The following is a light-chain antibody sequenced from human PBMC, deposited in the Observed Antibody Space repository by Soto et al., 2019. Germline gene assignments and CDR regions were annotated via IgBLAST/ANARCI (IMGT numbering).Light chain of an antibody. J-gene: IGLJ2*01. CDR3: SSYTSSSSYVV. V-gene: IGLV2-14*01. CDR2: EVS. CDR1: SSDVGGYNY. Sequence: QSALTQPASVSVSPGQSITISCTGTSSDVGGYNYVSWYQQHPGKAPKLRIYEVSNRPSGVSNRFSGSNSGNTASLTISGLQAEDEADYYCSSYTSSSSYVVFGGGTKVTVL.